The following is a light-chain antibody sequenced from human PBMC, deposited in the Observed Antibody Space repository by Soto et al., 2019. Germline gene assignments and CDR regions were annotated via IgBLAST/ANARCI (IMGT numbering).Light chain of an antibody. CDR2: EVS. CDR1: STDVGGYNY. V-gene: IGLV2-8*01. Sequence: QSALTQPPSASGSAGQSVTISCTGTSTDVGGYNYVSWYQQHPGKAPKLMIYEVSKRPSGVPDRFSGSKSGNTASLTVSGIQAEDEADYYCSSYTSSSTEVFGTGSKVTVL. CDR3: SSYTSSSTEV. J-gene: IGLJ1*01.